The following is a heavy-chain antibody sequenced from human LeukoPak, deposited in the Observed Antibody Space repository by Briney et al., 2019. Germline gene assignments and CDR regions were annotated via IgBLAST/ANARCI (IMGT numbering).Heavy chain of an antibody. CDR3: ARGLVLATDDAFDI. Sequence: SETLSLTCTVSGGSIRSYFWSWLRQPPGKGLEWIGYIWDTEITDYNPSLKSRITISLDTSKNHFSLKLRSVTAADTALYFCARGLVLATDDAFDIWGQGTLVTVSS. CDR1: GGSIRSYF. CDR2: IWDTEIT. D-gene: IGHD5-12*01. V-gene: IGHV4-59*01. J-gene: IGHJ3*02.